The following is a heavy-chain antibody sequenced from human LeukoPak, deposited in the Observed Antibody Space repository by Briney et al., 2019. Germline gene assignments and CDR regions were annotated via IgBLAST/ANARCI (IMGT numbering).Heavy chain of an antibody. Sequence: GGSLRLSCAASGFTFSSYAMHWVRQAPGKGLEWGAVISYDGSNKYYADSVKGRFTISRDNSKNTLYLQMNSLRAEDTAVYYCARPPVPAAIHRVYYFDYWGQGTLVTVSS. CDR2: ISYDGSNK. CDR3: ARPPVPAAIHRVYYFDY. CDR1: GFTFSSYA. D-gene: IGHD2-2*01. V-gene: IGHV3-30-3*01. J-gene: IGHJ4*02.